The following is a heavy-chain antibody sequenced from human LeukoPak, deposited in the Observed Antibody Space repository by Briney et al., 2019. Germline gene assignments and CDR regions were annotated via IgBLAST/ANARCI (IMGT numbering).Heavy chain of an antibody. D-gene: IGHD3-22*01. Sequence: SETLSLTCAVYGGSFSGYYWSWIRQPPGKGLEWIGEINDSGSTSCSPSLKSRVSISVDTSKNQFSLKLSSVTAADTAVYYCARVIDYDSSGYYLGYWSQGTRVTVSS. CDR2: INDSGST. CDR1: GGSFSGYY. V-gene: IGHV4-34*01. CDR3: ARVIDYDSSGYYLGY. J-gene: IGHJ4*02.